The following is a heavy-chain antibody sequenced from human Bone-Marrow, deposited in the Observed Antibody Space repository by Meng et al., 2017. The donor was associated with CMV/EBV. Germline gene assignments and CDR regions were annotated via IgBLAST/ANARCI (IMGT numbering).Heavy chain of an antibody. V-gene: IGHV1-18*01. Sequence: ASVKVSCKASGYTFTSYGISWVRQAPGQGLEWMGWISPYNGNTNHAQKLQGRVTMTTDTSTSTAYMELRSLRSADTAVYYCTTPPGDYESSGYYFMDWGQGTLVTVSS. CDR1: GYTFTSYG. D-gene: IGHD3-22*01. CDR3: TTPPGDYESSGYYFMD. J-gene: IGHJ4*01. CDR2: ISPYNGNT.